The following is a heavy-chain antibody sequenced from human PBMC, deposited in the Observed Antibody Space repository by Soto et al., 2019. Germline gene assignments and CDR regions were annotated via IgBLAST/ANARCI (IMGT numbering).Heavy chain of an antibody. Sequence: TLSLTCSVSGASISDPSYYWCWIRHPPGKGLEWIGTVDYSGTTSYNPSLRGRGIISVDASKNHFSLKVISVTAADTAVYYCARRTPLYASESSRFDPWGQGALVTVSS. CDR3: ARRTPLYASESSRFDP. D-gene: IGHD3-10*01. CDR1: GASISDPSYY. V-gene: IGHV4-39*02. J-gene: IGHJ5*02. CDR2: VDYSGTT.